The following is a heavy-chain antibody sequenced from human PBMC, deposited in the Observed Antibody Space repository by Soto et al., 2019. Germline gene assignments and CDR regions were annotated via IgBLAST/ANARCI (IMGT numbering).Heavy chain of an antibody. J-gene: IGHJ4*02. D-gene: IGHD2-2*01. CDR1: GFTFSGSA. CDR2: LYSGGNT. V-gene: IGHV3-53*01. CDR3: ALRRVAYADF. Sequence: PGGSLRLSCAASGFTFSGSAMHWVRQASGKGLEWVSILYSGGNTYYADSVEGQFTISRDGSKNTLYLHMNSLRAEDTAVYYCALRRVAYADFWGQGTRVTVSS.